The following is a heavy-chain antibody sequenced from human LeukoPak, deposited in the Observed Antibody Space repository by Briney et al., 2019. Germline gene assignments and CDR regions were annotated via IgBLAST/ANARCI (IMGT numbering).Heavy chain of an antibody. J-gene: IGHJ4*02. CDR2: IYSSGNT. Sequence: PSETLSLTCTVSGGSISSYYWSWIRQPAGKGLEWIGRIYSSGNTNYNPSLKSRVTLSVDTPKNQFSLKLSSVTAADTAVYYCAGGADYGDLYFDYWGRGALVTVSS. CDR3: AGGADYGDLYFDY. V-gene: IGHV4-4*07. CDR1: GGSISSYY. D-gene: IGHD4-17*01.